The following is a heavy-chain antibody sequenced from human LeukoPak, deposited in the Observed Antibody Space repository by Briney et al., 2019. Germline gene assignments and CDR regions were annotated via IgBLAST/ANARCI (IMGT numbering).Heavy chain of an antibody. CDR3: ARPQGYCSSTSCYHWFDH. D-gene: IGHD2-2*01. CDR1: GGSISSYY. J-gene: IGHJ5*02. Sequence: SETLSLTCTVSGGSISSYYWCWIRQRPGKGLEWVGYIYYSGSTNYYPSLNRRVTMSVDTSKNQFSLKLSSVTAADTAVYYCARPQGYCSSTSCYHWFDHWGQGTLVTVSS. V-gene: IGHV4-59*08. CDR2: IYYSGST.